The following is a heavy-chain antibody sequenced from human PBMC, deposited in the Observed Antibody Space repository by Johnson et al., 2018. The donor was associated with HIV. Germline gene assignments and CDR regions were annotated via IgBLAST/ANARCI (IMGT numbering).Heavy chain of an antibody. CDR1: GFTFSNAW. J-gene: IGHJ3*02. D-gene: IGHD6-13*01. CDR3: TTYSIIHAFDI. CDR2: IKSKTDGGTT. V-gene: IGHV3-15*01. Sequence: VQLVESGGGVVQPGGSLRLSCAASGFTFSNAWMSWVRQAPGRGLEWVGRIKSKTDGGTTDYAAPVKGRFTISRDDSKNTLYLQMNSLKTEDTAVYYCTTYSIIHAFDIWGQGTMVTVSS.